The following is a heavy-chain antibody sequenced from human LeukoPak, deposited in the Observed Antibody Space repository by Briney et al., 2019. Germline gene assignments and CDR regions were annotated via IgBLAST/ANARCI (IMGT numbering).Heavy chain of an antibody. Sequence: PGGSLRLSCVASGFTFSSYAMSWVRQAPGKGLEWVSGISASGDSTYYADSVKGRFTISRDNSKNTLYLQMNSLRVEDTAIYYCAKSWRQLVWTDYFDYWGQGTLVTVSS. CDR3: AKSWRQLVWTDYFDY. CDR1: GFTFSSYA. V-gene: IGHV3-23*01. D-gene: IGHD6-13*01. CDR2: ISASGDST. J-gene: IGHJ4*02.